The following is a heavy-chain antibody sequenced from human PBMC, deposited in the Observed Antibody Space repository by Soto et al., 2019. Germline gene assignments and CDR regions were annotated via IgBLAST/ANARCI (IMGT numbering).Heavy chain of an antibody. J-gene: IGHJ3*01. CDR3: AKEWAGDAFDV. Sequence: EVQLLDSGGGLVKPGESLRLSCAASGFSFSTFAMSWVRQAPGQGLEWVSSISFSGGTTYYADSVKGRFTISRDNSKNPLYREMSSLRAEDTAIYFCAKEWAGDAFDVWGQGTMVTVSS. CDR1: GFSFSTFA. D-gene: IGHD6-19*01. V-gene: IGHV3-23*01. CDR2: ISFSGGTT.